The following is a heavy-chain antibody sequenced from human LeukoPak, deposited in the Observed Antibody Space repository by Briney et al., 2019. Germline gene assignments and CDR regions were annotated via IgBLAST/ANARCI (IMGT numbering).Heavy chain of an antibody. CDR1: GGSIRSGSYY. Sequence: PSETLSLTCTVSGGSIRSGSYYWNWIRQPAGKGLEWIGRMYTSGTTNYNPSLKNRVTISVDTSKNQFSLKLSSVTAADTAVYYCARTASGYYLFDYWGQGTLVTVSS. J-gene: IGHJ4*02. D-gene: IGHD3-22*01. CDR3: ARTASGYYLFDY. CDR2: MYTSGTT. V-gene: IGHV4-61*02.